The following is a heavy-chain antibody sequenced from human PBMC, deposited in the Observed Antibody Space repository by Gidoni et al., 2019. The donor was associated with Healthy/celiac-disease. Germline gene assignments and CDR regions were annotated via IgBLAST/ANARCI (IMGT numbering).Heavy chain of an antibody. CDR1: GGPFSSYA. CDR3: ASQVDTAMARGGWFDP. D-gene: IGHD5-18*01. J-gene: IGHJ5*02. CDR2: IIPIFGTA. Sequence: QVQLVQSGAEVKKPGSSVKVSCKASGGPFSSYAISWVRQAPGQGLEWMGGIIPIFGTANYAQKFQGRVTITADESTSTAYMELSSLRSEDTAVYYCASQVDTAMARGGWFDPWGQGTLVTVSS. V-gene: IGHV1-69*01.